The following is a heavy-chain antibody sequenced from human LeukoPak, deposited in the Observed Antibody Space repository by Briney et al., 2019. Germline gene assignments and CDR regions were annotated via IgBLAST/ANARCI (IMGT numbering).Heavy chain of an antibody. CDR2: VDGSGGSK. J-gene: IGHJ3*02. V-gene: IGHV3-23*01. CDR3: AKPIVPSAISGAAFDI. Sequence: GGSLRLSCAASGFTFSEYAMSWVRQAPWKGLEWVSAVDGSGGSKYYADSVKGRFTISRDNSKNTVYLQMNSLRADDTAVYYCAKPIVPSAISGAAFDIWGQGTMVTVSS. CDR1: GFTFSEYA. D-gene: IGHD2-2*02.